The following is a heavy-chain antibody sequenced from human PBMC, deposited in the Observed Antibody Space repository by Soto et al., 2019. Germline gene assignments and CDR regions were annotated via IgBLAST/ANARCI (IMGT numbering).Heavy chain of an antibody. CDR3: ARVPEAYYDSSGYRAFDI. V-gene: IGHV3-21*01. D-gene: IGHD3-22*01. Sequence: TGGSLRLSCAASGFTFSSYSMNWVRQAPGKGLEWVSSISSSSSYIYYADSVKGRFTISRDNAKNSLYLQMNSLRAEDTAVYYCARVPEAYYDSSGYRAFDIWGQGTIVTVSS. CDR1: GFTFSSYS. CDR2: ISSSSSYI. J-gene: IGHJ3*02.